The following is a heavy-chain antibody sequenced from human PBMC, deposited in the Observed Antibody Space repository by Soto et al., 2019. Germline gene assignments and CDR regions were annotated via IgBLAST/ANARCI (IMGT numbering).Heavy chain of an antibody. CDR3: ARSVAVAGLDY. CDR2: ISYDGNKK. J-gene: IGHJ4*02. D-gene: IGHD6-19*01. CDR1: GFTLSSYS. Sequence: QVQLVESGGGVVQPGRSLRLSCAASGFTLSSYSMHWVRQAPGKGLEWVGVISYDGNKKYYRDSVKGRFSISRDTSNNTVHLQMNSLRPDDTAAYYCARSVAVAGLDYWGQGSLVTVSS. V-gene: IGHV3-30-3*01.